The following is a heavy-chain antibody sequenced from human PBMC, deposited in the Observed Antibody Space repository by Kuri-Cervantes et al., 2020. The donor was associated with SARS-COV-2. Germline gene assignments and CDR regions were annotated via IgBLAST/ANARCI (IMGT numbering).Heavy chain of an antibody. J-gene: IGHJ3*02. Sequence: GESLKISCAASGFTFSSYSMNWVRQAPGKGLEWVSFISSSSNYIYYADSLKGRFTISRDNAKNSLYLQMNSPRAEDTAVYYCARSTPFRRLVVISQGGAFDIWGQGTMVTVSS. V-gene: IGHV3-21*01. CDR3: ARSTPFRRLVVISQGGAFDI. CDR1: GFTFSSYS. CDR2: ISSSSNYI. D-gene: IGHD3-22*01.